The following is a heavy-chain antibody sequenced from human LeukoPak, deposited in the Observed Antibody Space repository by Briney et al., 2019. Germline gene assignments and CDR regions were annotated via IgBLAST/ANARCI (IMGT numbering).Heavy chain of an antibody. CDR3: AKVGTYYDFWSGYSIPHFDY. CDR2: ISGTSAKI. V-gene: IGHV3-23*01. CDR1: EFTFGRYA. J-gene: IGHJ4*02. Sequence: PGGSLRLSCAASEFTFGRYAMNWVRQAPGKGLEWVSYISGTSAKIDYADSVKGRFTISRDNSKNTLYLQMNSLRAEDTAVYYCAKVGTYYDFWSGYSIPHFDYWGQGTLVTVSS. D-gene: IGHD3-3*01.